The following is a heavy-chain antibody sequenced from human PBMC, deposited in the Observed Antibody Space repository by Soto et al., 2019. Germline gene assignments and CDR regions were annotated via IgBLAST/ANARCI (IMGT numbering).Heavy chain of an antibody. D-gene: IGHD2-2*01. V-gene: IGHV1-18*01. CDR1: GYTFNTYG. CDR2: ISTFNGET. Sequence: WASVKVSCKASGYTFNTYGISWVRQAPGQGLEWMGWISTFNGETRYAQKFQARVTVTTDTSTTTGYMELRSLRSDDTAVYYCARDVGYCSSSTCLIDHWGQGTLVTVSS. CDR3: ARDVGYCSSSTCLIDH. J-gene: IGHJ4*02.